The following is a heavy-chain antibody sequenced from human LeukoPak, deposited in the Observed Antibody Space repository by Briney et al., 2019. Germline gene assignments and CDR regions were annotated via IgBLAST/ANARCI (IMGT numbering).Heavy chain of an antibody. D-gene: IGHD3-22*01. CDR2: IRYDGSNK. Sequence: PGGSLRLSCAASGFTFSSYGMHWVRQAPGKGLEWVAFIRYDGSNKYYADSVKGRFTISRGNSKNTLYSQMNSLRAEDTAVYYCAKDGTFYDESSGYVDVWGKGTTVTVSS. CDR1: GFTFSSYG. V-gene: IGHV3-30*02. J-gene: IGHJ6*04. CDR3: AKDGTFYDESSGYVDV.